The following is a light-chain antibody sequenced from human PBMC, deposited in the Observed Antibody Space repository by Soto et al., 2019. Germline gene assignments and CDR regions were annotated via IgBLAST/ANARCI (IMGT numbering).Light chain of an antibody. CDR1: QSISSY. CDR3: QQSYSTPPT. V-gene: IGKV1-39*01. CDR2: AAS. J-gene: IGKJ1*01. Sequence: DIQMTQSPSSLSASVGDRVTITCRASQSISSYLNWYQQKPGKAPKLLIYAASSLQSGVPSRFSGSGSGTDFTLTIIRLQHEDFATYYCQQSYSTPPTFGQGTKVEIK.